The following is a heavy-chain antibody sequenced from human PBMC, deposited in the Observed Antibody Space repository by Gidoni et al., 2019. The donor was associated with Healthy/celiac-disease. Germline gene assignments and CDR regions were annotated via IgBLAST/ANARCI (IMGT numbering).Heavy chain of an antibody. CDR3: ARHLRTTVVTLFDY. D-gene: IGHD4-17*01. CDR1: GGSISSSSYY. V-gene: IGHV4-39*01. J-gene: IGHJ4*02. Sequence: QLQLQASGPGLVTPSETLSLTCTVSGGSISSSSYYWGWLRQPPGKGLEWIGSIYYSGSTYYNPSLKSRVTISVDTSKNQFSLKLSSVTAADTAVYYCARHLRTTVVTLFDYWGQGTLVTVSS. CDR2: IYYSGST.